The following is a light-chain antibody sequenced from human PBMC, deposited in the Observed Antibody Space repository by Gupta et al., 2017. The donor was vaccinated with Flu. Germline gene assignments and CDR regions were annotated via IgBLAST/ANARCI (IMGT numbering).Light chain of an antibody. V-gene: IGKV1-39*01. CDR1: QSISSS. Sequence: DIQMTQSPSSLSASIGDRVTITCRASQSISSSLNWYQQRPGKAPELLIYGASTLQSGVPSRFSGSGSGTDFTLTISNLQPEDSASYYCQQSCSPPLAFGQGTKVEIK. CDR2: GAS. CDR3: QQSCSPPLA. J-gene: IGKJ1*01.